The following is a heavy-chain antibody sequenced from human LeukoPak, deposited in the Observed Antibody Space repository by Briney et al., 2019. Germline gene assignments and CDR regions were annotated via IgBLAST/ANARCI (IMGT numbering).Heavy chain of an antibody. D-gene: IGHD3-10*01. J-gene: IGHJ4*02. CDR3: AREWSGFGELPDN. CDR1: GFTFSTFA. CDR2: IFPSGGEI. Sequence: GGSLRLSCAASGFTFSTFAMIWVRQPPGKGLEWVSSIFPSGGEIHYADSVRGRFTSSRDNAKNSLYLQMNSLRAEDTAVYYCAREWSGFGELPDNWGQGTLVTVS. V-gene: IGHV3-21*04.